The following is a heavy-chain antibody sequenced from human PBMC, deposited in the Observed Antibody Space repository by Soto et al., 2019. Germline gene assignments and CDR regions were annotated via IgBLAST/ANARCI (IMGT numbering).Heavy chain of an antibody. D-gene: IGHD3-3*01. V-gene: IGHV4-59*11. Sequence: PSETLSLTCTVSGGSISGHYWSWIRQPPGKXLQYIGYISYSGSTNYNPSLKSRVTISVDTSNNQFSLRLSSVTAADTAVYYCARDVGLQHDTGYYDFWSGKYNWFDPCGQGTLVTVP. CDR3: ARDVGLQHDTGYYDFWSGKYNWFDP. CDR2: ISYSGST. J-gene: IGHJ5*02. CDR1: GGSISGHY.